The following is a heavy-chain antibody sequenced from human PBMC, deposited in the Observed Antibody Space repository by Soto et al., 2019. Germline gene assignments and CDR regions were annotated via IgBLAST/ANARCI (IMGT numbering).Heavy chain of an antibody. D-gene: IGHD6-25*01. CDR2: IYYSGST. Sequence: SETLSLTFTVSGGSISSGGYYWSWIRQHPGKGLEWIGYIYYSGSTYYNPSLKSRVTISVDTSKNQFSLKLSSVTAADTAVYYCARDKQRNWFDPWGQGTLVTVSS. CDR3: ARDKQRNWFDP. V-gene: IGHV4-31*03. CDR1: GGSISSGGYY. J-gene: IGHJ5*02.